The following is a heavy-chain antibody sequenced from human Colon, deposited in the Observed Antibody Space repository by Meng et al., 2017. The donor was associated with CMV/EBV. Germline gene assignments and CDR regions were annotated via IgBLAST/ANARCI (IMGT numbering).Heavy chain of an antibody. J-gene: IGHJ6*02. CDR3: ARDRYRYCSSTSCYYYGMDV. D-gene: IGHD2-2*01. V-gene: IGHV3-7*01. Sequence: GGSLRLSCAASGFTLNSPFSTFSFNWVRQAPGKGLEWVANIKQDGSEKYYVDSVKGRFTISRDNAKNSLYLQMNSLRAEDTAVYYCARDRYRYCSSTSCYYYGMDVWGQGTTVTVSS. CDR2: IKQDGSEK. CDR1: GFTLNSPFSTFS.